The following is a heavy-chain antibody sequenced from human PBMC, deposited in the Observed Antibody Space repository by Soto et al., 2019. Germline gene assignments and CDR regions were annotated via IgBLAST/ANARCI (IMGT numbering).Heavy chain of an antibody. CDR2: IYHSGST. Sequence: SETLSLTRAASRGSISSSHWWSWVRQPPGKGLEWIGEIYHSGSTNYNPSLKSRVNISVDKSKNQFSLKLSSVTAADTAVYYCARSVSSDSPSLRYWGQGTQVTVSS. J-gene: IGHJ4*02. V-gene: IGHV4-4*02. CDR3: ARSVSSDSPSLRY. D-gene: IGHD2-21*02. CDR1: RGSISSSHW.